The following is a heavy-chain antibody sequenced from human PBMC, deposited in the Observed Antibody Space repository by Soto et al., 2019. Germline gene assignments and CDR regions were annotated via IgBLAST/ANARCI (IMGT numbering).Heavy chain of an antibody. J-gene: IGHJ4*02. CDR2: IYSGGST. V-gene: IGHV3-66*01. D-gene: IGHD3-10*01. Sequence: PGGSLRLSCVASGFTVSSNYMSWVRQAPGKGLEWVSLIYSGGSTYYADSVKGRFTISRDNSKNTLFLQMNSLRAEDTAVYYCVRDFLPPHFYGSGSYYRNWGQGTPVTVSS. CDR3: VRDFLPPHFYGSGSYYRN. CDR1: GFTVSSNY.